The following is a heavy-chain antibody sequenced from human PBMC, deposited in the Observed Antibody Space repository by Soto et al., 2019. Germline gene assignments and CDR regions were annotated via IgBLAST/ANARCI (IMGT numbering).Heavy chain of an antibody. CDR2: ISGSGGST. CDR3: ANCRYSGYDGKNY. V-gene: IGHV3-23*01. D-gene: IGHD5-12*01. Sequence: GGSLRLSCAASGFTFSSYAMSWVRQAPGKGLEWVSAISGSGGSTYYADSVKGRFTISRDNSKNTLYLQMNSLRAEDTAVYYCANCRYSGYDGKNYWGQGTLVTVSS. CDR1: GFTFSSYA. J-gene: IGHJ4*02.